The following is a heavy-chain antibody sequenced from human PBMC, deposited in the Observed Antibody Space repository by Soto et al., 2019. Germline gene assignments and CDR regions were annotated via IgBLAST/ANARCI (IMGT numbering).Heavy chain of an antibody. CDR3: AIFGAAAGKTPFDY. CDR2: IWYDGSNK. D-gene: IGHD6-13*01. CDR1: GFTFSSYG. J-gene: IGHJ4*02. V-gene: IGHV3-33*01. Sequence: GGSLRLSCAASGFTFSSYGMHWVRQAPGKGLEWVAVIWYDGSNKYYADSVKGRFTISRDNSKNTLYLQMNSLRAEDTAVYYCAIFGAAAGKTPFDYWGQGTLVTVS.